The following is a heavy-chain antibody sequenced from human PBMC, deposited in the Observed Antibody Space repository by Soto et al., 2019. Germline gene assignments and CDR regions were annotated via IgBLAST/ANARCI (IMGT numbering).Heavy chain of an antibody. CDR1: GFPFINFA. D-gene: IGHD3-10*02. CDR3: GEFGCSGSYFQFSY. J-gene: IGHJ4*02. Sequence: PGGSLRLSCAASGFPFINFAMSWVRQSPGKGLEWVSAISGTGSRTWYADSVRGRFTVSRDNSKNTLYLQMNSLRDEDTAVYYWGEFGCSGSYFQFSYWGPGTLVTVSS. V-gene: IGHV3-23*01. CDR2: ISGTGSRT.